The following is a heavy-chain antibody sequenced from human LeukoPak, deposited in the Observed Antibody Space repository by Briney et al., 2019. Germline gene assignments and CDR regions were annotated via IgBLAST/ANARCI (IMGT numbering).Heavy chain of an antibody. Sequence: ASVKVSCKASGYTFTGYYMHLVRQAPGQGLEWMGRINPNSGGTNYAQKFQGRVTMTRDTSISTAYMELSRLRSDHTAVYYCARERSRSGDVWGKGTTVTVSS. D-gene: IGHD6-13*01. CDR2: INPNSGGT. V-gene: IGHV1-2*06. CDR3: ARERSRSGDV. CDR1: GYTFTGYY. J-gene: IGHJ6*04.